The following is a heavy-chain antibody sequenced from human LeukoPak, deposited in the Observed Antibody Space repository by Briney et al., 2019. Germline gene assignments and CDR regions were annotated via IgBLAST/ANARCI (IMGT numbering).Heavy chain of an antibody. D-gene: IGHD6-19*01. CDR3: ARWDSSGDY. J-gene: IGHJ4*02. Sequence: GRSLRLSCAASGFAFSSYGMHWVRQAPGKGLEWVALIWYDGSDKYYTDSVKGRFTISRDNSKNTLSLQMNSLRAEDTAVYYCARWDSSGDYWGQGTLVTVSS. CDR2: IWYDGSDK. V-gene: IGHV3-33*03. CDR1: GFAFSSYG.